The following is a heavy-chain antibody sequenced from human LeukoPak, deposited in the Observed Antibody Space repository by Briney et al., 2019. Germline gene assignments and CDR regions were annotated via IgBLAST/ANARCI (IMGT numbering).Heavy chain of an antibody. CDR1: GLPLRSYV. Sequence: GSSLRHSCAASGLPLRSYVIHGARPPPGKALEWVAIISFGGRNKYYPDPVKRRFTVSRDNSKNTLYLQMNSLRTEDTAVYYCAKDRDSGYLDHWGQGTLVTVSS. CDR2: ISFGGRNK. CDR3: AKDRDSGYLDH. V-gene: IGHV3-30*18. D-gene: IGHD3-10*01. J-gene: IGHJ4*02.